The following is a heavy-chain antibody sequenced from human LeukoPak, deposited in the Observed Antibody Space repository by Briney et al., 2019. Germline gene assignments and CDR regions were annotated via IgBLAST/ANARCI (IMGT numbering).Heavy chain of an antibody. CDR1: GYTFTNYG. Sequence: ASVKVSCKASGYTFTNYGISWVRQAPGQGLEWMGWINPNSGGTNYAQKFQGRVTMTRDTSISTAYMELSRLRSDDTAVYYCARDVGAAAGMTYYYYYYMDVWGKGTTVTISS. V-gene: IGHV1-2*02. J-gene: IGHJ6*03. D-gene: IGHD6-13*01. CDR2: INPNSGGT. CDR3: ARDVGAAAGMTYYYYYYMDV.